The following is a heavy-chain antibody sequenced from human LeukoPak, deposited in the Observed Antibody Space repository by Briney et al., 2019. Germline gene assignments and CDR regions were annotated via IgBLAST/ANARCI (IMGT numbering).Heavy chain of an antibody. D-gene: IGHD3-9*01. V-gene: IGHV1-18*01. CDR2: ISAYNGNT. CDR3: ARDPTLRYFDWLSSYYYSYGMDV. CDR1: GYTFTSYG. Sequence: ASVKVSCKASGYTFTSYGISWVRQAPGQGLEWMGWISAYNGNTNYAQKLQGRVTMTTDTSTSTAYMELRSLRSDDTAVYYCARDPTLRYFDWLSSYYYSYGMDVWGQGTTVTVSS. J-gene: IGHJ6*02.